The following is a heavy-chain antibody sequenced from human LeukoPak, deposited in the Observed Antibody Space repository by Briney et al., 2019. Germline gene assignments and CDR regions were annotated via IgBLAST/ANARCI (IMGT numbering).Heavy chain of an antibody. CDR3: ARQGYSYAHFDP. D-gene: IGHD5-18*01. V-gene: IGHV4-39*01. CDR2: IYYSGTT. CDR1: GGSISIASYY. Sequence: SETLSLTCTVSGGSISIASYYWGWIRQPPGKGLEWIGSIYYSGTTYYNPSLKSRATISVDTSKNQSSLKLSSVTAADMAVYYCARQGYSYAHFDPWGQGTLVTVSS. J-gene: IGHJ5*02.